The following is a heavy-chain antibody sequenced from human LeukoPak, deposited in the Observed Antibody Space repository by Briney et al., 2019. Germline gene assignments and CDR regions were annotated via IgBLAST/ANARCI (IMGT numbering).Heavy chain of an antibody. CDR1: GFTVSSNY. Sequence: PGGSLRLSCAASGFTVSSNYMSWVRQAPGKGLEWVSVIYSGGCTYYADSVKGRFTISRDNSKNTLYLQMNSLRAEDTAVYYCARGDSSGYYYFEYWGQGTLVTVSS. V-gene: IGHV3-53*01. CDR3: ARGDSSGYYYFEY. CDR2: IYSGGCT. J-gene: IGHJ4*02. D-gene: IGHD6-19*01.